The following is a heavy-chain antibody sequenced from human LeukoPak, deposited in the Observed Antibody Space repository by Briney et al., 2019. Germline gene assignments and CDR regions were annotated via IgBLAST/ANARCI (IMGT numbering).Heavy chain of an antibody. D-gene: IGHD1-26*01. CDR1: GFTFSSYA. CDR3: ARGQVGAINDAFDI. Sequence: GGSLRLSCAASGFTFSSYAMHWVRQAPGKGLEYVSGISSNGGSTYYANSVKGRFTISRDNSKNTLYLQMGSLRAEDMAVYYCARGQVGAINDAFDIWGQGTMVTVSS. CDR2: ISSNGGST. V-gene: IGHV3-64*01. J-gene: IGHJ3*02.